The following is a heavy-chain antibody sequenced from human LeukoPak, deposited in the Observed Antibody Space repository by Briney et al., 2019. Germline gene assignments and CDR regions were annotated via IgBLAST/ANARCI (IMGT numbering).Heavy chain of an antibody. CDR2: IKSKTDGGTT. CDR3: TTGLEGGSYYDLPDDY. V-gene: IGHV3-15*01. CDR1: GFTFSNAW. Sequence: GGSLRLSCAVSGFTFSNAWMSWVRQAPGKGLEWVGRIKSKTDGGTTDYAAPVKGRFTISRDDSKNTLYLQMNSLKTEDTAVYYCTTGLEGGSYYDLPDDYWGQGTLVTVSS. J-gene: IGHJ4*02. D-gene: IGHD1-26*01.